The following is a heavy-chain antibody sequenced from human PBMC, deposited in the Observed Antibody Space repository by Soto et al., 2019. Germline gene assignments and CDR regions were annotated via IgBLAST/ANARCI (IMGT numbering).Heavy chain of an antibody. Sequence: SETLSLTCTVSGGSISSYYWSWIRQPPGKGLEWIGYIYYSGSTNYNPSLKSRVTISVDTSKNQFSLKLSSVTAADTAVYYCARPGLQGYSSTRKPIWFDPWGQGTRVTVAS. CDR1: GGSISSYY. V-gene: IGHV4-59*08. CDR2: IYYSGST. CDR3: ARPGLQGYSSTRKPIWFDP. D-gene: IGHD5-18*01. J-gene: IGHJ5*02.